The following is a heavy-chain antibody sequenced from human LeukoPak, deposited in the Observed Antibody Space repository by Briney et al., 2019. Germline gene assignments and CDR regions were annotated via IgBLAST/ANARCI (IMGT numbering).Heavy chain of an antibody. CDR2: ISSNGGST. CDR3: ARENHDSSGNYYFAY. Sequence: PGRSLRLSCAASGFTFSSYGMHWVRQAPGKGLEYVSAISSNGGSTYYAKPVKGRFTISRDNSKNTLYLQMGSLRAEDMAVYYCARENHDSSGNYYFAYWGQGTLVTVSS. V-gene: IGHV3-64*01. J-gene: IGHJ4*02. CDR1: GFTFSSYG. D-gene: IGHD3-22*01.